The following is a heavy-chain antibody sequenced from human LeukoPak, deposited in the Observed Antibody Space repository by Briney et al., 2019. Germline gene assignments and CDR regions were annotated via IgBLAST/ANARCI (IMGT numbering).Heavy chain of an antibody. CDR2: INPNSGGT. J-gene: IGHJ4*02. CDR3: ASMVVVPAAADDY. D-gene: IGHD2-2*01. CDR1: GYTFTGYY. V-gene: IGHV1-2*02. Sequence: ASVKVSCKASGYTFTGYYMHWVRQAPGQGLEWMGWINPNSGGTNYAQKFQGRVTMTRDTSIGTAYMELSRLRSDDTAVYYCASMVVVPAAADDYWGQGTLVTVSS.